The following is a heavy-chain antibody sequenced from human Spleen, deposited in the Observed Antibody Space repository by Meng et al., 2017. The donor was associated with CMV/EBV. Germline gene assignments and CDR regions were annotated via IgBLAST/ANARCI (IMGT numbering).Heavy chain of an antibody. Sequence: SETLSLTCTVSGGSISSSSYFWGWLRQPPGKGLEWIGSLYYTGSTFYNPSLKSRVTMSVDTSKDQFSLRLSSVTAADTAVYYCAREGLAGYTSGDTGFDYWGQGTLVTVSS. J-gene: IGHJ4*02. CDR1: GGSISSSSYF. CDR2: LYYTGST. D-gene: IGHD6-19*01. V-gene: IGHV4-39*07. CDR3: AREGLAGYTSGDTGFDY.